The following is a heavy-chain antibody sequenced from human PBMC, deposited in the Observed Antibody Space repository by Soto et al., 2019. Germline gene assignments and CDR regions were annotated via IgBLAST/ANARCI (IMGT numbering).Heavy chain of an antibody. CDR2: MYNTGST. CDR3: ARDLWGYCGTDCYPLDV. Sequence: SETLSLTCAVSGGSISSGGYSWSWIRQPPGKGLEWIGYMYNTGSTVYNPSFKSRVTISVDTSKNQFSLKLNSVTAADTAVYYCARDLWGYCGTDCYPLDVWGQGTTVTVPS. V-gene: IGHV4-61*08. D-gene: IGHD2-21*02. CDR1: GGSISSGGYS. J-gene: IGHJ6*02.